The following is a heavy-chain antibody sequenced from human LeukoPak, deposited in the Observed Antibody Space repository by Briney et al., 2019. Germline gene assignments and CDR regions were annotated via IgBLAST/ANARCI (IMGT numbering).Heavy chain of an antibody. Sequence: ASETLSLTCTVSGGSISSGGYYWSWIRQHPGKGLEWIGYIYYSGSTYYNPSLKSRVTISVDTSKNQFSLKLSSVTAADTAVYYCARESYGDKLKGYYFDYWGQGTLVTVSS. CDR1: GGSISSGGYY. V-gene: IGHV4-31*03. CDR3: ARESYGDKLKGYYFDY. CDR2: IYYSGST. D-gene: IGHD4-17*01. J-gene: IGHJ4*02.